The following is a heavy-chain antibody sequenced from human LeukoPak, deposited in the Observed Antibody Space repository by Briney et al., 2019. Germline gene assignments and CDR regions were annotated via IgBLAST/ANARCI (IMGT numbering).Heavy chain of an antibody. V-gene: IGHV4-31*03. Sequence: PSETLSLTCTVSGGSISSGGYAWSWIRQDRGKGVEGIVYIYYSGITYYNPSLKSRVTISVDTSKYQFSLKLSSVTAADTAVYYCARAVRLTAFDIWGQGTMVTVSS. CDR1: GGSISSGGYA. CDR3: ARAVRLTAFDI. CDR2: IYYSGIT. D-gene: IGHD1-1*01. J-gene: IGHJ3*02.